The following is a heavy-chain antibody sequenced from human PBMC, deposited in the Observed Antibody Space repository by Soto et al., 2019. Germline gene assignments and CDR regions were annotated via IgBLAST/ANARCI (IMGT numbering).Heavy chain of an antibody. J-gene: IGHJ3*02. CDR3: TTHSGSYSGAFDI. V-gene: IGHV3-15*01. CDR2: IKSKTDGGTT. D-gene: IGHD1-26*01. CDR1: GFTFSNAW. Sequence: GGSLRLSCAASGFTFSNAWMSWVRQAPGKGLEWVGRIKSKTDGGTTDYAAPVKGRFTISRDDSKNTLYLQMNSLKTEDTAVYYCTTHSGSYSGAFDIWGQGTMVTVSS.